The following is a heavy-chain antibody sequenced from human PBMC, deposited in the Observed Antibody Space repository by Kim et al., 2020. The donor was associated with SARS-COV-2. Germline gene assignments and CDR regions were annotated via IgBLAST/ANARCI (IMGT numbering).Heavy chain of an antibody. Sequence: ASVKVSCKASGYTFTGYYMHWVRQAPGQGLEWMGWINPNSGGTNYAQKFQGRVTMTRDTSISTAYMELSRLRSDDTAVYYCARDNNRGYDFWSGYYTIDWFDPWGQGTLVTVSS. CDR2: INPNSGGT. CDR1: GYTFTGYY. D-gene: IGHD3-3*01. J-gene: IGHJ5*02. CDR3: ARDNNRGYDFWSGYYTIDWFDP. V-gene: IGHV1-2*02.